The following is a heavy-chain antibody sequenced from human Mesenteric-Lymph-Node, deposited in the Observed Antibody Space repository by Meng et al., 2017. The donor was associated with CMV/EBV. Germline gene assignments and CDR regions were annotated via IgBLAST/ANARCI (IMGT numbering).Heavy chain of an antibody. D-gene: IGHD3-22*01. V-gene: IGHV3-30-3*01. CDR2: ISYDGSNK. Sequence: GESLKISCAASGFTFSSYAMHWVRQAPGKGLEWVAVISYDGSNKYYADSVKGRFPISRDNSKNTLYLQMNSLRAEDTAVYYCARTTYYYDSSGYYYDYWGQGTLVTVSS. CDR3: ARTTYYYDSSGYYYDY. J-gene: IGHJ4*02. CDR1: GFTFSSYA.